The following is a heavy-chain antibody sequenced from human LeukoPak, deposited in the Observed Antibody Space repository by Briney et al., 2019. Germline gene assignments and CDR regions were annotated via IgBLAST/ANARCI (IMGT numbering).Heavy chain of an antibody. D-gene: IGHD4-23*01. CDR1: GFTFSSFW. Sequence: GGSLRLSCAASGFTFSSFWMSWVRQAPGKGLEWVANIKQDGSEQYYVDSVKGRFTISRDNAKSSLYLQMSSLRAEDTAVYYCGRWRTTFDPWGQGTLVTVSS. V-gene: IGHV3-7*01. CDR2: IKQDGSEQ. CDR3: GRWRTTFDP. J-gene: IGHJ5*02.